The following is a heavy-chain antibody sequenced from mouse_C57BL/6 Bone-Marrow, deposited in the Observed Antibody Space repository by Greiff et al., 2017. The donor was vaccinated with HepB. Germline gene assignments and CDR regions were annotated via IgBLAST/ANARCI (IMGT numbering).Heavy chain of an antibody. D-gene: IGHD1-1*01. V-gene: IGHV1-82*01. CDR1: GYAFSSSW. CDR2: IYPGDGDT. J-gene: IGHJ4*01. CDR3: ARLIYYYGSSYFFYAMDY. Sequence: QVQLKESGPELVKPGASVKISCKASGYAFSSSWMNWVKQRPGKGLEWIGRIYPGDGDTNYNGKFKGKATLTADKSSSTAYMQLSSLTSEDSAVYFCARLIYYYGSSYFFYAMDYWGQGTSVTVSS.